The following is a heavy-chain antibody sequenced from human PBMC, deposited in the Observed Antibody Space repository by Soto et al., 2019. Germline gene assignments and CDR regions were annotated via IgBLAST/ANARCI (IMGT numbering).Heavy chain of an antibody. D-gene: IGHD3-22*01. J-gene: IGHJ4*02. CDR2: IRGDGSRT. V-gene: IGHV3-23*01. Sequence: PGGSLRLSCAAAGFTFSTYAMSWVRQGPVKGLEWVSAIRGDGSRTYYADSVKGRFTISRDNFKDTLYLQMNSLRAEDTAIYYCAKEGVAPGDSRGYYHFALWGRGTLVTVSS. CDR3: AKEGVAPGDSRGYYHFAL. CDR1: GFTFSTYA.